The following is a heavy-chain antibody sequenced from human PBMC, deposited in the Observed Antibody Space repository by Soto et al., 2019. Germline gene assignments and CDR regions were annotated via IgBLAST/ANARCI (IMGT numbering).Heavy chain of an antibody. CDR2: IYHSGRT. V-gene: IGHV4-4*02. Sequence: SETMSLASAVSGGSISSSNWWSCVRQPKGKGLEWIGEIYHSGRTNYNQSLKSRVTISVDKYKNNFSLKLSSVTDAETAVYYCARAYYYDSSGFDYWGQGNLVTVSS. CDR1: GGSISSSNW. J-gene: IGHJ4*02. CDR3: ARAYYYDSSGFDY. D-gene: IGHD3-22*01.